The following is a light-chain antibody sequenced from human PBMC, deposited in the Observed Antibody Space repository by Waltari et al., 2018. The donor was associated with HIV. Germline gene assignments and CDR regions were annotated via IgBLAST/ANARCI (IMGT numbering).Light chain of an antibody. J-gene: IGLJ3*02. CDR3: NSYTGTRKM. CDR1: SSATGPYKY. Sequence: QSALTQPPSASGSPGQSVTISCTGVSSATGPYKYVSWYQQHPGKVPKLIIYENMKRPSWVPDRFSGSKSGDTVSLTVSGLQAEDEADYYCNSYTGTRKMFGGGTKLTVL. V-gene: IGLV2-8*01. CDR2: ENM.